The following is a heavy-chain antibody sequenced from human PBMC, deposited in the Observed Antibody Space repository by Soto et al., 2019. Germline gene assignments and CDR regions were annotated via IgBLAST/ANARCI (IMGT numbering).Heavy chain of an antibody. CDR1: AFTFSSYA. J-gene: IGHJ4*02. CDR3: VRGDNTDWAFDY. D-gene: IGHD3-9*01. V-gene: IGHV3-48*02. Sequence: EVQLVESGGGFIQPGGSLRLSCVASAFTFSSYAMNWVRQAPGKGLEWLSYINKNGDSIYYADSVKGRFTISRDNAKNSLSLQMSSLRDEDTAFYFSVRGDNTDWAFDYWGQGTLVTVSS. CDR2: INKNGDSI.